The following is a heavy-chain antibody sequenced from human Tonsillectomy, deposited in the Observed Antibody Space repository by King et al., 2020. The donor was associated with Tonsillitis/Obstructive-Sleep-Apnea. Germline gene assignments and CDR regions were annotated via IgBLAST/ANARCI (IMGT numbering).Heavy chain of an antibody. Sequence: QLVQSGAEVKKPGASVKVSCKASGYTFTGYYMHWVRQAPGQGLEWMGWINPNSGGTNYAQKFQGRVTMTRDTSISTAYMEMSRLRSDDTAVYYCARDGCCSVGSRNNWFDPWGQGTMVTVSS. CDR2: INPNSGGT. CDR3: ARDGCCSVGSRNNWFDP. D-gene: IGHD2-15*01. V-gene: IGHV1-2*02. CDR1: GYTFTGYY. J-gene: IGHJ5*02.